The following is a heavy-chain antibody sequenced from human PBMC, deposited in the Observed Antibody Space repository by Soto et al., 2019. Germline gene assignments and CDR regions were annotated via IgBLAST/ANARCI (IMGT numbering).Heavy chain of an antibody. CDR1: GFTFSSYG. CDR3: AKDSNYGDYGYYYYYMDV. CDR2: ISYDGSNK. J-gene: IGHJ6*03. V-gene: IGHV3-30*18. Sequence: GGSLRLSCAASGFTFSSYGMHWVRQAPGKGLEWVAVISYDGSNKYYADSVKGRFTISRDNSKNTLYLQMNSLRAEDTAVYYCAKDSNYGDYGYYYYYMDVWGKGTTVTVSS. D-gene: IGHD4-17*01.